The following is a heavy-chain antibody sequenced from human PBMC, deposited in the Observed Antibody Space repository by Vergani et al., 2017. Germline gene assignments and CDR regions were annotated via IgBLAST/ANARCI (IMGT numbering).Heavy chain of an antibody. J-gene: IGHJ4*02. Sequence: QVQLVESGGGVVQPGRSLRLSCAASGFTFSSYAMPWVRQAPGKGLEWVAVISYDGSNKYYAASVKGRFTISRDNSKNTLYLQMNSLRAEDTAVYYCARDLVLVGAPFDYWGQGTLVTVSS. D-gene: IGHD1-26*01. CDR2: ISYDGSNK. CDR3: ARDLVLVGAPFDY. CDR1: GFTFSSYA. V-gene: IGHV3-30-3*01.